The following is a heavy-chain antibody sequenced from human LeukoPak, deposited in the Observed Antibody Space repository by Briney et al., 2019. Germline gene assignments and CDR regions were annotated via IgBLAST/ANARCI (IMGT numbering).Heavy chain of an antibody. CDR3: ARVNYGSGSYEDAFDI. V-gene: IGHV1-2*02. Sequence: ASVKVSCKASGGTFSSYAISWVRQAPGQGLEWMGWINPNSGGTNYAQKFQGRVTMTRDTSISTAYMELSRLRSDDTAVYYCARVNYGSGSYEDAFDIWGQGTMVTVSS. D-gene: IGHD3-10*01. CDR2: INPNSGGT. CDR1: GGTFSSYA. J-gene: IGHJ3*02.